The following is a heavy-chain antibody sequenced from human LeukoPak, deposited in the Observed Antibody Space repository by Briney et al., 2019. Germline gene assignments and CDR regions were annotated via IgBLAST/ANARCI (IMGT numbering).Heavy chain of an antibody. CDR1: GFTFRSYG. V-gene: IGHV3-21*01. CDR2: ISGSGDST. J-gene: IGHJ4*02. Sequence: NPGGTLRLSCAASGFTFRSYGMTWVRQAPGKGLEWVSAISGSGDSTYYADSVKGRFTISRDNAKNSLYLQMNSLRAEDTAVYYCARDAAHYDILTGHDYWGQGTLVTVSS. CDR3: ARDAAHYDILTGHDY. D-gene: IGHD3-9*01.